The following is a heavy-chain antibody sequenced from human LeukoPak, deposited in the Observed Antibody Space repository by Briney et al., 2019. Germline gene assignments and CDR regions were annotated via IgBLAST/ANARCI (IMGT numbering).Heavy chain of an antibody. D-gene: IGHD6-19*01. CDR2: IYHSGST. J-gene: IGHJ4*02. CDR1: GGSISNSNW. V-gene: IGHV4-4*02. CDR3: ARGRYNSGWYLDY. Sequence: SGTLSLTCAGSGGSISNSNWWSWVRQPPGKGLKWIGEIYHSGSTNYNPSLSGRVTISVDKSKNQFSLKLSSVTAADTAVYSCARGRYNSGWYLDYWGQGTLVTVSS.